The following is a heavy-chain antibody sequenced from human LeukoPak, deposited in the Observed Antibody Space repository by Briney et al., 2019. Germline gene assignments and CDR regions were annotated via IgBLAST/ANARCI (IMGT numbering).Heavy chain of an antibody. Sequence: GGSLRLSCVASGFSFNTNAMTSVRQAPGKGLEWVSTLSGRGDSTFYADSVKGRFTISRDKSENALHLQMNSLRAEDTAIYYCAKDQTVAGTYDSWGRGTLVIVSS. D-gene: IGHD6-19*01. CDR1: GFSFNTNA. V-gene: IGHV3-23*01. CDR2: LSGRGDST. J-gene: IGHJ4*02. CDR3: AKDQTVAGTYDS.